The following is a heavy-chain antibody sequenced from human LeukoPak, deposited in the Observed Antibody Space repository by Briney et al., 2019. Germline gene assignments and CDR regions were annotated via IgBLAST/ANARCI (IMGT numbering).Heavy chain of an antibody. CDR1: GFTFGGYW. CDR2: INSDGGRT. CDR3: ARQSYYYDSSGYYYDY. D-gene: IGHD3-22*01. J-gene: IGHJ4*02. Sequence: GGSLRLSCAASGFTFGGYWMHWVRQAPGKGLVWVSRINSDGGRTIYADSVKGRFTISRDNAKNTLYLQVNSLRAEDTAVYYCARQSYYYDSSGYYYDYWGQGTLVTVSS. V-gene: IGHV3-74*01.